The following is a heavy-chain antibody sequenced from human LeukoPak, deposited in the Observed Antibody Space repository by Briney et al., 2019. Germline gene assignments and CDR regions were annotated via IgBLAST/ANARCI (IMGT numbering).Heavy chain of an antibody. CDR2: IRYDGSNK. D-gene: IGHD2-15*01. J-gene: IGHJ6*03. CDR1: GFTFSSYG. CDR3: AKRGDCSGGSCYFLDYYYYMDV. V-gene: IGHV3-30*02. Sequence: PGGSLRLSCAASGFTFSSYGMHWVRQAPGKGLEWVAFIRYDGSNKYYADSVKGRFTISRDNSKNTLYLQMNSLRAEDTAVYYCAKRGDCSGGSCYFLDYYYYMDVWGKGTTVTISS.